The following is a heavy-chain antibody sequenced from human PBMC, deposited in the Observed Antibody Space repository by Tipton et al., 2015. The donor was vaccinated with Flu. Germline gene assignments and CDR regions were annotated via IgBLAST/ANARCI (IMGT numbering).Heavy chain of an antibody. CDR2: ISYRGTT. J-gene: IGHJ6*02. CDR1: GGSVSPYY. Sequence: TLSFTCTVSGGSVSPYYWSWVRQSPGKGLEWIGYISYRGTTGYNPSLKSRVTISVDTSKNQVSLKLTSVTAADTAVYYCAGDLVQDYRAQYFGMDVWGQGTTVTVSS. D-gene: IGHD4-11*01. V-gene: IGHV4-59*02. CDR3: AGDLVQDYRAQYFGMDV.